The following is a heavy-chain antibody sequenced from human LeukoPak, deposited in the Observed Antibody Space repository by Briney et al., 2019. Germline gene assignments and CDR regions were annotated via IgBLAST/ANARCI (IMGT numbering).Heavy chain of an antibody. D-gene: IGHD6-13*01. V-gene: IGHV3-66*01. J-gene: IGHJ4*02. CDR3: ARDGKAAGYSSSPRDY. Sequence: GGSLRLSCAASGFTVSSNYMSWVRQAPGKGLEWVSVIYSGGSTYYADSVKGRFTISRDNSKNTLYLQMNSLRAEDTAVYYCARDGKAAGYSSSPRDYWGQGTLVTVSS. CDR1: GFTVSSNY. CDR2: IYSGGST.